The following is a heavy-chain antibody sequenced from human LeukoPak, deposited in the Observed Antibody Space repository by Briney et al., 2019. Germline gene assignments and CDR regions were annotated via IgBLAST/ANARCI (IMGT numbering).Heavy chain of an antibody. CDR3: ARDGNSYSFAY. Sequence: PGGSLRLSCAASGFTVSSNYMSWVRQAPGKGLEWVSVIYSGGSTYYADSVKGRFTISRDNSKNTLYHQMNSLRAEDAAIYYCARDGNSYSFAYWGQGSLVTVSS. D-gene: IGHD3-10*01. CDR2: IYSGGST. CDR1: GFTVSSNY. J-gene: IGHJ4*02. V-gene: IGHV3-66*02.